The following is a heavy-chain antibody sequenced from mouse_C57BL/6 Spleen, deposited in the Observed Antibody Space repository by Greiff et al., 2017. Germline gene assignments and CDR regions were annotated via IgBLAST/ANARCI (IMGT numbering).Heavy chain of an antibody. Sequence: EVKLMESGGDLVKPGGSLKLSCAASGFTFSSYGMSWVRQTPDKRLERVATISSGGSYTYYPDSVKGRFTISRDNAKNTLYLQMSSLKSEDTAMYYCARLYYYGSSYDYYAMDYWGQGTSVTVSS. J-gene: IGHJ4*01. D-gene: IGHD1-1*01. CDR3: ARLYYYGSSYDYYAMDY. CDR1: GFTFSSYG. V-gene: IGHV5-6*01. CDR2: ISSGGSYT.